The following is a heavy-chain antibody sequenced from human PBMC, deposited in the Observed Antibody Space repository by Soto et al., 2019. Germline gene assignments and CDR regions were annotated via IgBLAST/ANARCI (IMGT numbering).Heavy chain of an antibody. CDR3: AREMDAGSTHYFDP. Sequence: SETLSLTWVLSGASVATYYLRCVRQFPGKGLEWSNYKAYTANTNHNPFLKSRVTISIETNKNQLTLKLTSMTAADTAGYYCAREMDAGSTHYFDPWGQGTLVTVSS. D-gene: IGHD1-26*01. J-gene: IGHJ5*02. CDR1: GASVATYY. CDR2: KAYTANT. V-gene: IGHV4-59*02.